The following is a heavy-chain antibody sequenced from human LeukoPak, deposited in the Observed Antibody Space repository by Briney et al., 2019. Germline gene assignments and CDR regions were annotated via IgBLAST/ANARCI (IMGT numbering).Heavy chain of an antibody. Sequence: PGGSLRLSCAASGFTFSSYAMHWVRQAPGKGLEYVSAISSNGGSTYYANSVKGRFTISRDNSKNTLYLQMGSLRAEDMAVYYCARTAANSEGNYYYYGMDVWGQGTTVTVSS. V-gene: IGHV3-64*01. J-gene: IGHJ6*02. CDR3: ARTAANSEGNYYYYGMDV. CDR2: ISSNGGST. D-gene: IGHD6-13*01. CDR1: GFTFSSYA.